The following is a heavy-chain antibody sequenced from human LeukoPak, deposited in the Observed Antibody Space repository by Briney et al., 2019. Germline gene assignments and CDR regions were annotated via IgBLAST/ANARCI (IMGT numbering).Heavy chain of an antibody. J-gene: IGHJ4*02. CDR1: GFTFSRYA. CDR2: TSYDESSK. V-gene: IGHV3-30-3*01. D-gene: IGHD5-24*01. CDR3: ARAERWLEYYFDY. Sequence: GGSPRLSCAASGFTFSRYAMHWVRQAPGKGLEWVAVTSYDESSKYYADSVKGRFTISRDNSRNTLFLQVNSLRPEDTAVYYCARAERWLEYYFDYWGQGTLVTVSS.